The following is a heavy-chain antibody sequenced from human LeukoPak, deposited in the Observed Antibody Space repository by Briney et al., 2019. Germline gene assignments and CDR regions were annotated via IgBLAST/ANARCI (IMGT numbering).Heavy chain of an antibody. D-gene: IGHD1-14*01. CDR2: IILILDIA. CDR3: AREPEGLTTESH. Sequence: ASVKVSCKTSGDTFNNYIISWGRQAPGQGLEWVGTIILILDIANYAQKFQGRVAITADTSTSTAYMELSDLGSEDTAVYFCAREPEGLTTESHWGQGTLVTVSS. CDR1: GDTFNNYI. J-gene: IGHJ4*02. V-gene: IGHV1-69*04.